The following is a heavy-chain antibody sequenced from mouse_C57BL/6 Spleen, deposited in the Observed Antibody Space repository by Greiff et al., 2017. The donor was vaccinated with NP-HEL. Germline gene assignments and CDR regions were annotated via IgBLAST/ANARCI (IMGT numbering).Heavy chain of an antibody. CDR1: GYTFTSYW. D-gene: IGHD4-1*02. CDR2: IDPSDSET. Sequence: VQLQQPGAELVRPGSSVKLSCKASGYTFTSYWMHWVKQRPIQGLEWIGNIDPSDSETHYNQKFKDKATLTVDKSSSPAYMQLSSLTSEDSAVYYCARSTGINNPYYYAMDYWGQGTSVTVSS. CDR3: ARSTGINNPYYYAMDY. J-gene: IGHJ4*01. V-gene: IGHV1-52*01.